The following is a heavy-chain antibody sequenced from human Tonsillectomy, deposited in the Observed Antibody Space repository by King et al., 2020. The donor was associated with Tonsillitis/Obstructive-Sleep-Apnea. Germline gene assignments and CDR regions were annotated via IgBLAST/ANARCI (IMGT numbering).Heavy chain of an antibody. J-gene: IGHJ4*02. CDR1: GFTFSSHW. V-gene: IGHV3-74*01. CDR2: INNDGSST. CDR3: ARHVPGAAFDY. D-gene: IGHD1-26*01. Sequence: VQLVESGGGLVQPGGSLRLSCTVSGFTFSSHWMVWVRQAPGKGLVWVSRINNDGSSTSYGDSVKGRFTISRDNAKNTLYLQMSSLRVEDTAVYYFARHVPGAAFDYWGQGTLVTVSS.